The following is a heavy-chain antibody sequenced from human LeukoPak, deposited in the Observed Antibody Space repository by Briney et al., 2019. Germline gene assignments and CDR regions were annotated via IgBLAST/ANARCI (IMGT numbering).Heavy chain of an antibody. D-gene: IGHD2-2*01. J-gene: IGHJ5*02. CDR2: IYPGDSDT. V-gene: IGHV5-51*01. CDR3: ARVVVPAAMGNWFDP. Sequence: GESLKISCKGSGYSFTSYWIGWVRQMPGKGLEWMGIIYPGDSDTRYSPSFQGQVTISADKSISTAYLQWSSLEASDTAMYYCARVVVPAAMGNWFDPWGQGTLVTVSS. CDR1: GYSFTSYW.